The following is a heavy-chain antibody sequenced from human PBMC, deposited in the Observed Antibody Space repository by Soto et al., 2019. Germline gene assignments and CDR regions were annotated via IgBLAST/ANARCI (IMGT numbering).Heavy chain of an antibody. D-gene: IGHD3-3*01. J-gene: IGHJ6*02. V-gene: IGHV3-49*04. CDR1: GFTSDDYDYG. Sequence: GGSLRLSCSFSGFTSDDYDYGVTWVRQAPGKGLEWLGLIAGKTYGGTTQYAASVKGRFTMSRDDSKDVAYLQMRDLGIDDTAIYFCSRDGDYYGLDVWGQGTTVTVSS. CDR3: SRDGDYYGLDV. CDR2: IAGKTYGGTT.